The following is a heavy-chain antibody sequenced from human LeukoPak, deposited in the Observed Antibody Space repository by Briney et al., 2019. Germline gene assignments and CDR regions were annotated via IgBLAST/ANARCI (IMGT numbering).Heavy chain of an antibody. CDR1: GDSVSSNSAA. CDR3: ARFRQWLGYFDY. V-gene: IGHV6-1*01. Sequence: SQTLSLTCAISGDSVSSNSAAWNWIRQSPSRGLEWLGRTYYRSKWYNDYAVSVKSRITINPDTSKNQFSLKLSSVTAADTAVYYCARFRQWLGYFDYWGQGTLVIVSS. J-gene: IGHJ4*02. D-gene: IGHD6-19*01. CDR2: TYYRSKWYN.